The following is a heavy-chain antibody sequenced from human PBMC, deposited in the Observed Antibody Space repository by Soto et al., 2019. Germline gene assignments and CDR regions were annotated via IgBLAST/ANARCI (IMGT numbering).Heavy chain of an antibody. J-gene: IGHJ6*02. V-gene: IGHV1-69*06. CDR2: IIPIFGTA. CDR1: GGTFSSYA. D-gene: IGHD4-4*01. Sequence: XVMLSCTTAGGTFSSYAISWVRQAHGQGLEWMGGIIPIFGTANYAQKFQGRVTITADKSTSTAYMELSSLRSEDTVGYYCARETRNKPYGMDVWGQGTTVTVSS. CDR3: ARETRNKPYGMDV.